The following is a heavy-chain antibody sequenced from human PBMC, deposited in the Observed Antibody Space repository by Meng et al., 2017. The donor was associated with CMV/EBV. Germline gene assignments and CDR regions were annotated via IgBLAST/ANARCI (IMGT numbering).Heavy chain of an antibody. J-gene: IGHJ1*01. V-gene: IGHV1-69*04. Sequence: SVKVSCKASGGTFSSYTISWVRQAPGQGLEWMGRIVPILGIANYAQKFQGRVTITADKSTSTAYMELSSLRSEDTAVYYCARDPRYCSSTSCSDFQHWGQGTLVTVSS. CDR3: ARDPRYCSSTSCSDFQH. CDR1: GGTFSSYT. D-gene: IGHD2-2*01. CDR2: IVPILGIA.